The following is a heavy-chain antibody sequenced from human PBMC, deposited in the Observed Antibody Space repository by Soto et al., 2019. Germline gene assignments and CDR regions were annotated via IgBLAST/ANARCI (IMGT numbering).Heavy chain of an antibody. J-gene: IGHJ4*02. Sequence: SETLSLTCTVSGGSVSSGSYYWSWIRQPPGKGLEWIGYIYYSGSTNYNPSLKSRVTISVDTSKNQFSLKLSSVTAADTAVYYCACLFPCCDGHRDLFYFCGQGTLVTVSS. CDR2: IYYSGST. V-gene: IGHV4-61*01. D-gene: IGHD2-2*01. CDR3: ACLFPCCDGHRDLFYF. CDR1: GGSVSSGSYY.